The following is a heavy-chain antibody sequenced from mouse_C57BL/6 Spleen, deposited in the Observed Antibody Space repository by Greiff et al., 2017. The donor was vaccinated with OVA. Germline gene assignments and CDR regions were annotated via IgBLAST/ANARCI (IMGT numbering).Heavy chain of an antibody. CDR3: ARPEGDYDDYAMDY. V-gene: IGHV1-52*01. J-gene: IGHJ4*01. D-gene: IGHD2-4*01. CDR1: GYTFTSYW. Sequence: VQLQQPGAELVRPGSSVKLSCKASGYTFTSYWMHWVKQRPIQGLEWIGNIDPSDSETHYNQKFKDKATLTVDESSSTAYMQLSSLTSEDSAVYYCARPEGDYDDYAMDYWGQGTSVTVSS. CDR2: IDPSDSET.